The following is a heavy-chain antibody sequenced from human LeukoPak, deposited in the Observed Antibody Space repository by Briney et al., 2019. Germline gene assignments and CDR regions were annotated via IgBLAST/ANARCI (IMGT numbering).Heavy chain of an antibody. V-gene: IGHV3-74*01. CDR3: ARDAYTTTSNWLNP. J-gene: IGHJ5*02. Sequence: GGSLRLSCEASGFTLNKYWMHWVRQAPGKGLVWVSRITGDGSDIAYADSVKGRFTVSRDDAKNTLFLQMTSLRVEDTAIYYCARDAYTTTSNWLNPWGQGTLVTVSS. CDR1: GFTLNKYW. CDR2: ITGDGSDI. D-gene: IGHD4-17*01.